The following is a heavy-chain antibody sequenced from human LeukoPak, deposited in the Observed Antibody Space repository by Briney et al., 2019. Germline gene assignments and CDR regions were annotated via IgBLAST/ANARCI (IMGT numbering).Heavy chain of an antibody. Sequence: KELEWIGRIYTSGSTNYNPSLKSRVTMSVDTSKNQFSLKLSSVTAADTAVYYCARVRDGSIDYWGQGTLVTVSS. CDR2: IYTSGST. J-gene: IGHJ4*02. D-gene: IGHD5-24*01. V-gene: IGHV4-4*07. CDR3: ARVRDGSIDY.